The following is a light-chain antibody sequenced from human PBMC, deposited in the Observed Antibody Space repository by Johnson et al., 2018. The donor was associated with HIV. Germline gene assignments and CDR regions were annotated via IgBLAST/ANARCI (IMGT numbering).Light chain of an antibody. Sequence: QSVLTQPPSVSAAPGQKVTISCSGSSSNIGNKYVSWYQQLPGTAPKLLIYENNKRPSGIPDRFSGSKSGTSATLGITGLQTGDEADYYCGTWDSSLREVFGTGTKVTVL. CDR1: SSNIGNKY. J-gene: IGLJ1*01. CDR2: ENN. V-gene: IGLV1-51*02. CDR3: GTWDSSLREV.